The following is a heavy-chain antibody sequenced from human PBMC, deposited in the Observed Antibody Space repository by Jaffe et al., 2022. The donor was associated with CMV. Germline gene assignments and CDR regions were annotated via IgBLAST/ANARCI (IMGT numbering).Heavy chain of an antibody. CDR1: GGSISSGGYY. CDR2: IYYSGST. Sequence: QVQLQESGPGLVKPSQTLSLTCTVSGGSISSGGYYWSWIRQHPGKGLEWIGYIYYSGSTYYNPSLKSRVTISVDTSKNQFSLKLSSVTAADTAVYYCARDRGIAAAGTRNAFDIWGQGTMVTVSS. V-gene: IGHV4-31*03. D-gene: IGHD6-13*01. CDR3: ARDRGIAAAGTRNAFDI. J-gene: IGHJ3*02.